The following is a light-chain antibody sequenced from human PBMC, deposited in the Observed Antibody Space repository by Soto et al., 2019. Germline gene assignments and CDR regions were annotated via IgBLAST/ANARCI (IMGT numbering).Light chain of an antibody. Sequence: QSALTQPPSASGSPGQSVTISCTGTSSDVGGYDLVSWYQQHPGNAPQIMIYEVNRRPSGVPDRFSGSKSGNTASLTVSGPQDEDEADDYSSSYAGSNNVRVFGGGTKLTVL. CDR2: EVN. CDR1: SSDVGGYDL. CDR3: SSYAGSNNVRV. J-gene: IGLJ3*02. V-gene: IGLV2-8*01.